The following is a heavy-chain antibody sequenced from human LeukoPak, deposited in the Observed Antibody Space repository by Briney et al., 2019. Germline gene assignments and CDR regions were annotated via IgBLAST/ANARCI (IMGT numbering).Heavy chain of an antibody. J-gene: IGHJ4*02. D-gene: IGHD2-15*01. Sequence: SETLSLTCAVYGGSFSGYYWSWIRQPPGKGLEWIGEINHSGSTNYNPSLKSRVTISVDTSKNQFSLKLSSVIAADTAVYYCAGGRIVVVRFDYWGQGTLVTVSS. CDR1: GGSFSGYY. CDR2: INHSGST. CDR3: AGGRIVVVRFDY. V-gene: IGHV4-34*01.